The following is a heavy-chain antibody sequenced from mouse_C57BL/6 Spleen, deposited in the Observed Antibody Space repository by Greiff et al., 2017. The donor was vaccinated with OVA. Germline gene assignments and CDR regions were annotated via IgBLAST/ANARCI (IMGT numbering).Heavy chain of an antibody. CDR3: AREEAYSYAMDY. CDR2: IYPGSGST. CDR1: GYTFTSYW. D-gene: IGHD2-10*01. V-gene: IGHV1-55*01. Sequence: QVQLKQPGAELVKPGASVKMSCKASGYTFTSYWITWVKQRPGQGLEWIGDIYPGSGSTNYNEKFKSKATLTVDTSSSTAYMQLSSLTSEDSAVYYCAREEAYSYAMDYWGQGTSVTVSS. J-gene: IGHJ4*01.